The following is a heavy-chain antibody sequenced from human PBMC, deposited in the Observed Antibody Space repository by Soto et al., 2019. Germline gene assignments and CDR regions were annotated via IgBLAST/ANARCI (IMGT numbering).Heavy chain of an antibody. CDR2: IIPIFGTA. D-gene: IGHD3-10*01. V-gene: IGHV1-69*13. CDR3: ARSPDYYGSGSNY. J-gene: IGHJ4*02. CDR1: GGTFSCYA. Sequence: ASVKVSCKASGGTFSCYAISWVRQAPGQGLEWMGGIIPIFGTANYAQKFQGRVTITADESTSTAYMELSSLRSEDTAVYYCARSPDYYGSGSNYWGQGTLVTVSS.